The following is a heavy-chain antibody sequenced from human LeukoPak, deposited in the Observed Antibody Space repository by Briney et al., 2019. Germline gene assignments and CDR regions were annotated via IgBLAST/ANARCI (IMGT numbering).Heavy chain of an antibody. CDR2: IYHSGST. Sequence: SQTLSLTCAVFSDSISSGGYSWNWIRQPPGKGLEWIGYIYHSGSTYYNPYLESRVTISVDTSKNQFSLNLTSVTAADTAVYYCARGMVRGNGMDVWGQGTTVTVSS. CDR3: ARGMVRGNGMDV. D-gene: IGHD3-10*01. V-gene: IGHV4-30-2*01. CDR1: SDSISSGGYS. J-gene: IGHJ6*02.